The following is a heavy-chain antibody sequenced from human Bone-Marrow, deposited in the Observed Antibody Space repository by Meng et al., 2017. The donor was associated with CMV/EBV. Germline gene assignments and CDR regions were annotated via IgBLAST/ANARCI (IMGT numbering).Heavy chain of an antibody. Sequence: GGSLRLSCAVSGFTFSSYAMSWVRQAPGKGLEWVSCIHWDESNQYYANSVKGRFTISRDNSKNTLYLQMDSLRVEDTAVYDCASRERQGHGLGGMDLWGQGTSVTVSS. J-gene: IGHJ6*02. D-gene: IGHD1-26*01. CDR2: IHWDESNQ. V-gene: IGHV3-23*03. CDR3: ASRERQGHGLGGMDL. CDR1: GFTFSSYA.